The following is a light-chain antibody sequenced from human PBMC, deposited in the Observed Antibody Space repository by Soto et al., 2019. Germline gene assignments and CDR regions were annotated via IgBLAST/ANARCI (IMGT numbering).Light chain of an antibody. CDR2: DDS. V-gene: IGLV3-21*02. CDR1: NIGRLR. J-gene: IGLJ1*01. Sequence: SYELTQPPSVSAAPGQAARITCGGNNIGRLRVHWYQQKPGQAPVLVVYDDSDRPSGIPERFSGSNFGDTATLTISRVEAGDEADYYCQVWDSTTDQYLFGSGTKLTVL. CDR3: QVWDSTTDQYL.